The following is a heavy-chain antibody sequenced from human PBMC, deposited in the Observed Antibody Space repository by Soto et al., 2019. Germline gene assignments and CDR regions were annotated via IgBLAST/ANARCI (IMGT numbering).Heavy chain of an antibody. D-gene: IGHD1-7*01. CDR1: GFTFSSYG. J-gene: IGHJ6*03. CDR3: AKGISGTSPTYYYYYMDV. Sequence: GGSLRLSCAASGFTFSSYGMHWVRQAPGKGLEWVAVISYDGSNKYYADSVKGRFTISRDNSKNTLYLQMNSLRAEDTAVYYCAKGISGTSPTYYYYYMDVWGKGTTVTGLL. V-gene: IGHV3-30*18. CDR2: ISYDGSNK.